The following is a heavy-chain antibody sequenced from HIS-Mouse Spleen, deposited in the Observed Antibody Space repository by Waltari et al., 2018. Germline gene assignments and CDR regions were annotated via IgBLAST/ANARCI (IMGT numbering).Heavy chain of an antibody. CDR2: IYYSGST. CDR3: AREIPYSSSWYDWYFDL. J-gene: IGHJ2*01. D-gene: IGHD6-13*01. CDR1: GGSISSSSYY. Sequence: QLQLQESGPGLVKPSETLSLTCTVSGGSISSSSYYWGWIRQPPGKGLEWIGSIYYSGSTYYHPSLKSRVTISVDTSKNQFSLKLSYVTAADTAVYYCAREIPYSSSWYDWYFDLWGRGTLVTVSS. V-gene: IGHV4-39*07.